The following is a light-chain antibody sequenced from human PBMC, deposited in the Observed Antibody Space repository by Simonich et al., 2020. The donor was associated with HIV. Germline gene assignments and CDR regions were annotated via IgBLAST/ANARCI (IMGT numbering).Light chain of an antibody. CDR2: GAS. Sequence: EIVMTQSPATLSVSPGERATLSCRASQSVSGNLAWYQQKPGQAPRLLIYGASTRATGSPARFSGSGSGTEFNLTISSMQSEDSAVYYCQHYDKWPPWTFGQGTKVEIK. V-gene: IGKV3-15*01. CDR1: QSVSGN. J-gene: IGKJ1*01. CDR3: QHYDKWPPWT.